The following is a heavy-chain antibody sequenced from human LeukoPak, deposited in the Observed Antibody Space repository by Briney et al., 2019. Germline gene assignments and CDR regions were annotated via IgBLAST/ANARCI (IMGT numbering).Heavy chain of an antibody. CDR2: INQDESAK. J-gene: IGHJ4*02. D-gene: IGHD3-10*01. CDR3: ARGVNYGPDY. CDR1: GFTFSRYW. Sequence: GGSLRLSCAASGFTFSRYWMSWVRQAPGKGLEWVASINQDESAKYYVDSVKGRFTISRDNAKNSLFLQMNSLRAEDTAVYYCARGVNYGPDYWGQGTLVTVSS. V-gene: IGHV3-7*01.